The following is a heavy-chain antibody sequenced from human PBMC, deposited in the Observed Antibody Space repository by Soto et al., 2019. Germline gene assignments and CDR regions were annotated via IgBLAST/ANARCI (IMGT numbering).Heavy chain of an antibody. CDR2: ISSNRDTT. CDR3: ARLPKGSLVTA. J-gene: IGHJ4*02. Sequence: LVESGGDLVYPGGSLRLSCVASGFRFSDHSMNWVRQAPGKGLQWISYISSNRDTTYYADSVKGRFTVSRDNAKNALFLQINSLRDDDTATYYCARLPKGSLVTAWGQGARVTVSS. D-gene: IGHD2-21*02. V-gene: IGHV3-48*02. CDR1: GFRFSDHS.